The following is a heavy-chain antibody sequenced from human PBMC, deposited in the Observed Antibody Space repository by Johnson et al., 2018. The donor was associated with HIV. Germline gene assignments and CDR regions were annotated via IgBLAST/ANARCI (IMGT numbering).Heavy chain of an antibody. CDR2: INWNGGRT. CDR3: ARAVGVWGDQLGFDI. Sequence: VQLVESGGGVVRPGRSLRLSCAASGFTFDDYGMTWVRQPPGKGLEWVSGINWNGGRTGYADSVKGRFPISRDNAKNSLYLQMNSLRAEDTAVYYCARAVGVWGDQLGFDIWGQGTMVTVSS. V-gene: IGHV3-20*04. J-gene: IGHJ3*02. CDR1: GFTFDDYG. D-gene: IGHD3-16*01.